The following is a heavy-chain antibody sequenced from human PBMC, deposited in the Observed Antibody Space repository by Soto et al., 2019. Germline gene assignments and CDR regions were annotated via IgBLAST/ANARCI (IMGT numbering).Heavy chain of an antibody. J-gene: IGHJ4*02. CDR3: AKVFGSGSYNSFPAC. CDR1: GFPFSSYA. D-gene: IGHD3-10*01. Sequence: EVQLLESGGGFVQPGGSLGLSCAASGFPFSSYAMTWVRQAPGKGLEWVSLISGSGASTYYADSVKGRFTISRDNSGNTLYRQMNGLRAENTAVYFCAKVFGSGSYNSFPACWGKGTLVPFSS. V-gene: IGHV3-23*01. CDR2: ISGSGAST.